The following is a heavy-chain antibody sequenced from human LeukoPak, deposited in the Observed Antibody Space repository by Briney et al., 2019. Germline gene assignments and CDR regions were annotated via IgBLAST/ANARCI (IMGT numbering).Heavy chain of an antibody. V-gene: IGHV4-4*07. CDR3: ARVDVVVVAATPHWYFDL. CDR2: IYTSGST. CDR1: GGFTSSYY. D-gene: IGHD2-15*01. Sequence: SETLSLTCTVSGGFTSSYYWNWIRQPAGKGLEWIGRIYTSGSTNYNPSLKSRVTISVDTSKNQFSLKLSSVTAADTAVYYCARVDVVVVAATPHWYFDLWGRGTLVTVSS. J-gene: IGHJ2*01.